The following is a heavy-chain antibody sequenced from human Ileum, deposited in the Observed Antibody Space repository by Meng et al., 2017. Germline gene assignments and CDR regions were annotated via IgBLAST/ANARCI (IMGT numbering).Heavy chain of an antibody. J-gene: IGHJ4*02. CDR3: AREASAGY. V-gene: IGHV7-4-1*02. CDR2: INTNTGNP. D-gene: IGHD1-26*01. Sequence: QVQLVQSGGEVEKPGSSVKVSCKASGGIPDGFAIHWVRRAPGQGLEWVGWINTNTGNPTYAQGFTGRFVFSLDTSVSTAYLQISSLKAEDTAMYYCAREASAGYWRQGTLVTVSS. CDR1: GGIPDGFA.